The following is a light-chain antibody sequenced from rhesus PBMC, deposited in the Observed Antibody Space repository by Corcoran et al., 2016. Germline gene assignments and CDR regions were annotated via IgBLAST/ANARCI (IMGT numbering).Light chain of an antibody. V-gene: IGKV3-42*02. CDR1: QSVSSS. CDR2: DAS. Sequence: EIVLTQSPATLSLSPGERATLSCRASQSVSSSVAWYQQKPGQAPRLLIYDASSRATGTPDRFSGRGSGTAFTLPISSLEPEDVGVYYCQQYSNWPLTIGEGTKVELE. CDR3: QQYSNWPLT. J-gene: IGKJ4*01.